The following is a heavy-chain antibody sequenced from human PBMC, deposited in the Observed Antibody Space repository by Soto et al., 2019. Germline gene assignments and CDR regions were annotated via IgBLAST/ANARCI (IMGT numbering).Heavy chain of an antibody. V-gene: IGHV3-53*01. J-gene: IGHJ3*02. CDR1: GFTVSSNY. CDR2: IYSGGST. D-gene: IGHD6-13*01. Sequence: GGSLRLSCAASGFTVSSNYMSWVRQAPGKGLEWVSVIYSGGSTYYADSVKGRFTISRDNSKNTLYLQMNSVRAEDTAVYYCAREIAAAGTAFDIWGQGTMVTVSS. CDR3: AREIAAAGTAFDI.